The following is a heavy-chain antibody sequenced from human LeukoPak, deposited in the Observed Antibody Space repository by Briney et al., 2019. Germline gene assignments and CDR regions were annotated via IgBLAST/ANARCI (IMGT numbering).Heavy chain of an antibody. CDR3: GSSLRSMLH. CDR2: IWFDGSNQ. J-gene: IGHJ4*02. D-gene: IGHD2-8*01. CDR1: GFTFSSFG. V-gene: IGHV3-33*01. Sequence: PGGSLRLSCAASGFTFSSFGMHWVRQAPGKGLEWVAVIWFDGSNQYYSDSVKGRFTISRDNSKNILHLQMNSLRPEDTAVYYCGSSLRSMLHWGQGTLVTVSS.